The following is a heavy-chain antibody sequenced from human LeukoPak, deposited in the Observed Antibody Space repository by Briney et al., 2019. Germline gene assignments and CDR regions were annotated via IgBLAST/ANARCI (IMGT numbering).Heavy chain of an antibody. CDR1: VFAFNTYS. D-gene: IGHD2/OR15-2a*01. V-gene: IGHV3-21*03. Sequence: GESLRLSCAASVFAFNTYSMNWVRQAPGKGLEWVSFIFSSSTYIYYTDSVKGRFTISRDNARNSLYLQMDNLRAEDTGVYYCARDFYDGFALDYWGQGTLVTVSS. CDR2: IFSSSTYI. CDR3: ARDFYDGFALDY. J-gene: IGHJ4*02.